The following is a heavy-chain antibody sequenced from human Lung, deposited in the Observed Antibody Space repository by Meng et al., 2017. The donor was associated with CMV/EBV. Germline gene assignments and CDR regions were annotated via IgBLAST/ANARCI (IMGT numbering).Heavy chain of an antibody. CDR3: SPWWAFGP. J-gene: IGHJ5*02. CDR1: GFSVTNGW. V-gene: IGHV3-15*01. D-gene: IGHD2-15*01. Sequence: LACVVSGFSVTNGWMSWVRQAPGKGLEWVGRIKGKTSGGTIDYAASVKDRFTISRDDSENTVYLHMDNLRTEDTAVYYCSPWWAFGPWGQGNLVTVSS. CDR2: IKGKTSGGTI.